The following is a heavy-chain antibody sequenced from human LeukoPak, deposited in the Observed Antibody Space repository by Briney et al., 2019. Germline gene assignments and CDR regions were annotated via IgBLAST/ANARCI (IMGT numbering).Heavy chain of an antibody. CDR2: ISYDGSNK. CDR3: ARTHSIARYSRTNYYYYYGMDV. Sequence: GRSLRLSCAASGFTFSSYAMHWVRQAPGKGLEWVAVISYDGSNKYYADSVKGRFTISRDNSKNTLYLQMNSLRAEDTAVYYCARTHSIARYSRTNYYYYYGMDVWGQGTTVTVSS. CDR1: GFTFSSYA. V-gene: IGHV3-30-3*01. D-gene: IGHD6-13*01. J-gene: IGHJ6*02.